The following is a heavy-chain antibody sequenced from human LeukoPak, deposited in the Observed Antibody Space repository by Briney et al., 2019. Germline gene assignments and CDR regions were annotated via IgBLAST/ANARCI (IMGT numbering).Heavy chain of an antibody. CDR1: GFTVSSNY. J-gene: IGHJ6*03. Sequence: PGGSLRLSCAASGFTVSSNYMSWVRQAPGKGLEWVSVIYSGGSTYYADSVKGRFTISRDNSKNTLYLQMNSLRAEDTAVYYCARGDSSGPNWLYYYYYMDVWGKGTTVTVSS. V-gene: IGHV3-53*01. CDR3: ARGDSSGPNWLYYYYYMDV. CDR2: IYSGGST. D-gene: IGHD3-22*01.